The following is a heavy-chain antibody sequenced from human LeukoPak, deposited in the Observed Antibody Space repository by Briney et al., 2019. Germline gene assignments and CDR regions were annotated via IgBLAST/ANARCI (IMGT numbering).Heavy chain of an antibody. CDR1: GFTFSDYY. CDR3: ARVGRMRIAVAGARAFDI. V-gene: IGHV3-11*06. J-gene: IGHJ3*02. D-gene: IGHD6-19*01. Sequence: PGGSLRLSCAASGFTFSDYYMSWIRQAPGKGLEWVSYISSSSSYTNYADSVKGRFTISRDNAKNSLCLQMNSLRAEDTAVYYCARVGRMRIAVAGARAFDIWGQGTMVTVSS. CDR2: ISSSSSYT.